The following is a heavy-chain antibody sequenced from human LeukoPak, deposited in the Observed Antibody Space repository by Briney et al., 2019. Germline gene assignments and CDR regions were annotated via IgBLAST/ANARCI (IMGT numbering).Heavy chain of an antibody. CDR2: IILNNGAT. Sequence: ASVKVSCKASGFTFTDYYLHWVRQAPGQGLEWMGRIILNNGATNYAQKFQGRVTLTRDTSISTAYMELSRQTSEDTAVYYCARTPGIAVAGYHDDAFDIWGQGTMVTVSS. CDR3: ARTPGIAVAGYHDDAFDI. V-gene: IGHV1-2*06. D-gene: IGHD6-19*01. J-gene: IGHJ3*02. CDR1: GFTFTDYY.